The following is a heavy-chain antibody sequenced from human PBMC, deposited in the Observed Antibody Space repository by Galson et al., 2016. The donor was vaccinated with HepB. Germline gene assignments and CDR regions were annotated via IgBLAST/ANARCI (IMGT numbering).Heavy chain of an antibody. Sequence: SLRLSCAASGFTFSTYAMYWVRQAPGKGLEWVALISYDGSGKYYADSVKGRFTISRDNSKNTLYLQMNSLRAEDSAVFYCARDHSKYDGSALGYWGQGTLVTVSS. D-gene: IGHD3-22*01. J-gene: IGHJ4*02. CDR2: ISYDGSGK. CDR1: GFTFSTYA. V-gene: IGHV3-30*04. CDR3: ARDHSKYDGSALGY.